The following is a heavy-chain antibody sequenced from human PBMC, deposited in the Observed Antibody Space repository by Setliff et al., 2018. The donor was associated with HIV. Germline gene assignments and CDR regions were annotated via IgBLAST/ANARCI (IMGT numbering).Heavy chain of an antibody. D-gene: IGHD3-3*01. J-gene: IGHJ5*02. CDR3: APYNTRSGYYSMGWFDP. CDR1: GGSISSGGYY. V-gene: IGHV4-31*03. CDR2: IHYTGST. Sequence: ASETLSLTCIVSGGSISSGGYYWTWIRQYPGKGLEWIGYIHYTGSTYYNPSLKSRVTISVDTSKNQFSLKLSSVTAADTAVYYCAPYNTRSGYYSMGWFDPWGQGTLVTVSS.